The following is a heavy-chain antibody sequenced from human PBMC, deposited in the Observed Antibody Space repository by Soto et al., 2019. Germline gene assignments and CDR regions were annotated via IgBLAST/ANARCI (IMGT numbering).Heavy chain of an antibody. Sequence: SETLSLTCTVSGGSIRSAGHYWSWIRQHPGKGLEWIGYINDSGSTFYNPSLRSRLNISVDTSENQFSLRLTSVTAADTAVYYCARVRWRDSSGYYRRYYGMDVWGQGTTVTVSS. CDR1: GGSIRSAGHY. D-gene: IGHD3-22*01. J-gene: IGHJ6*02. CDR2: INDSGST. V-gene: IGHV4-31*03. CDR3: ARVRWRDSSGYYRRYYGMDV.